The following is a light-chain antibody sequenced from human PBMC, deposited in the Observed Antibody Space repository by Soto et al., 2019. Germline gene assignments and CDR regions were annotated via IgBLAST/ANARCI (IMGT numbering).Light chain of an antibody. CDR3: QQYGRSPWT. Sequence: EIVLTQSPGTLSLSPGERATHSCRASQSVSSSYLTWYQQKPGQAPRLLIYGASSKATGIPDRFSGSGSGTDFTLTISRLEPEDFAVYYSQQYGRSPWTFGQGTKV. CDR2: GAS. J-gene: IGKJ1*01. V-gene: IGKV3-20*01. CDR1: QSVSSSY.